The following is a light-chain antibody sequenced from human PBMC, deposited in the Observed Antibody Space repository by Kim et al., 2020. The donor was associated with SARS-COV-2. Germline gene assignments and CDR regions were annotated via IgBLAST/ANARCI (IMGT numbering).Light chain of an antibody. J-gene: IGKJ2*01. CDR2: GAS. Sequence: EIVMTQSPATLSVSPGERATLSCRASQSVSSNLAWYQQKPGQAPRLLIYGASTGATGIPARFSGSGSGTEFTLTISSLQPEDFVVYYCEQYDNWPYTFGQGTKLEI. CDR1: QSVSSN. CDR3: EQYDNWPYT. V-gene: IGKV3-15*01.